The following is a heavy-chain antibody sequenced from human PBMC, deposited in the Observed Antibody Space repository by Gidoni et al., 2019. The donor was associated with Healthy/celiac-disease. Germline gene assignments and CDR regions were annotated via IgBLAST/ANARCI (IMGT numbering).Heavy chain of an antibody. J-gene: IGHJ2*01. Sequence: EVQLLESGGGLVQPGGSLRLSCAASGFTFSSYAMSWVRQAPGKGLAWVAAISGSGGSTYYADSVKGRFTISRDNSKNTLYLQMNSLRAEDTAVYYCAKDQADWSNWYFDLWGRGTLVTVSS. D-gene: IGHD3-9*01. CDR1: GFTFSSYA. V-gene: IGHV3-23*01. CDR2: ISGSGGST. CDR3: AKDQADWSNWYFDL.